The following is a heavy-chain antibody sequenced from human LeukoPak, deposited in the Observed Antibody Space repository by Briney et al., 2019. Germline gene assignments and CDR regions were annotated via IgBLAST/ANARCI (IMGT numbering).Heavy chain of an antibody. V-gene: IGHV4-31*03. Sequence: SETLSLTCTVSGGSISSGGYYWSWIRQHPGKGLEWIGYIYYSGSTYYNLSLKSRVTISVDTSKNQFSLKLSSVTAADTAVYYCARESTNDAFDIWGQGTMVTVSS. CDR3: ARESTNDAFDI. CDR2: IYYSGST. D-gene: IGHD2-2*01. J-gene: IGHJ3*02. CDR1: GGSISSGGYY.